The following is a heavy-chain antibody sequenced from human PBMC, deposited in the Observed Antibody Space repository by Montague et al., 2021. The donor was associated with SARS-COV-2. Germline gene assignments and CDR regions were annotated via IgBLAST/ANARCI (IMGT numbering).Heavy chain of an antibody. CDR3: ARVGRQQLGRLAGMAV. J-gene: IGHJ6*04. CDR1: GGSISSSSYY. Sequence: SETLSLTCTVSGGSISSSSYYWGWIRQPPGKGLEWIGSIYDSGGTYYSPSLKSRVTISVDTSKNQFSLKLSSVTAADTAVYYCARVGRQQLGRLAGMAVWGKGTTVTVSS. D-gene: IGHD6-13*01. CDR2: IYDSGGT. V-gene: IGHV4-39*07.